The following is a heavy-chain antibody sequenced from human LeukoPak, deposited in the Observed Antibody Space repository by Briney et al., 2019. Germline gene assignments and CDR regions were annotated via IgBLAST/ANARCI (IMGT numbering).Heavy chain of an antibody. CDR2: ISNSGAGT. J-gene: IGHJ6*02. CDR3: ANHRGYSYKYDMDV. D-gene: IGHD5-18*01. Sequence: PAGGSLRLSCAASGFTFSSHAMSWVRQAPGKGLEWVSVISNSGAGTYYADSVKGRFTISRDNSKNTLWLQMNSLRAEDTAVYYCANHRGYSYKYDMDVWGQGTTVTVSS. CDR1: GFTFSSHA. V-gene: IGHV3-23*01.